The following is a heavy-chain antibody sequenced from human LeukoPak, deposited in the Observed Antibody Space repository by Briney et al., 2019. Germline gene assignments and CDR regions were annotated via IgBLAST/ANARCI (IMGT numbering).Heavy chain of an antibody. D-gene: IGHD6-13*01. CDR1: GFTFSSYA. Sequence: GSLRLSCSASGFTFSSYAMHWVRQAPGKGLEYVSAISSNGGSTYYADSVKGRFTISRDNSKNTLYLQMSSLRAEDTAVYYCARTGYSSGWYLGYYFGYWGQGTLVTVSS. CDR3: ARTGYSSGWYLGYYFGY. V-gene: IGHV3-64D*06. J-gene: IGHJ4*02. CDR2: ISSNGGST.